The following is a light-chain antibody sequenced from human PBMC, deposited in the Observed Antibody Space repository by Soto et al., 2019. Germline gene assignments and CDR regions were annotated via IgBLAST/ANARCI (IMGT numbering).Light chain of an antibody. Sequence: EIVLTQSPATLSLSPGDRATITCRASQSVSSYLDWYQQKPGQAPRLLIYDASTRATGFPSRFSGSGSGTDYTLLIISLLPEDYVAYYCQQRSNWPPTFGQGTRLEIK. J-gene: IGKJ5*01. CDR2: DAS. V-gene: IGKV3-11*01. CDR1: QSVSSY. CDR3: QQRSNWPPT.